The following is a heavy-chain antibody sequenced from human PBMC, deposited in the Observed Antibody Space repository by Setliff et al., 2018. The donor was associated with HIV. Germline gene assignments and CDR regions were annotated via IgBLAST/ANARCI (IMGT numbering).Heavy chain of an antibody. CDR3: ARDRRVVSAIPKYSHYYMDV. V-gene: IGHV4-59*01. J-gene: IGHJ6*03. CDR1: GGSISSYY. Sequence: PSETLSLTCTVSGGSISSYYWSWIRQPPGKGLEWIGHVSDTGSANYSPSLNSQVTISVDTSNHQFFLNLNSVTSADAAVYYCARDRRVVSAIPKYSHYYMDVWGKGTTVTVS. D-gene: IGHD2-21*01. CDR2: VSDTGSA.